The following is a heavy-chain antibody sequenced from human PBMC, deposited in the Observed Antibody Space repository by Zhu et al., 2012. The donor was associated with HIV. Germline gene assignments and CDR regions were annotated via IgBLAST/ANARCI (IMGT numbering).Heavy chain of an antibody. CDR1: GGSISNYY. J-gene: IGHJ4*02. CDR2: IYYSGST. CDR3: ARVVVIAAPHFDY. Sequence: QVQLLESGPGLVKPSETLSLTCTVSGGSISNYYWSWIRQPPGKGLEWIGYIYYSGSTSYNPSLKSRVTISLDTSKNQFSLKLRFVTAADTAVYYCARVVVIAAPHFDYWGQGTLDTVS. V-gene: IGHV4-59*01. D-gene: IGHD2-15*01.